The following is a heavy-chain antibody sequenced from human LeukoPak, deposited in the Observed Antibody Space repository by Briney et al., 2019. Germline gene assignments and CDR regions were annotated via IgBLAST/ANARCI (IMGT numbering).Heavy chain of an antibody. CDR1: GFTFSSYS. V-gene: IGHV3-21*01. CDR3: ARGVYDYVWGSYRYTPGAFDY. Sequence: GGSLRLSCAASGFTFSSYSMNWVRQAPGKGLEWVSSISSSSSYIYYADSVKGRFTISRDNAKNSLYLQMNSLRAEDTAVYYCARGVYDYVWGSYRYTPGAFDYWGQGTLVTVSS. J-gene: IGHJ4*02. CDR2: ISSSSSYI. D-gene: IGHD3-16*02.